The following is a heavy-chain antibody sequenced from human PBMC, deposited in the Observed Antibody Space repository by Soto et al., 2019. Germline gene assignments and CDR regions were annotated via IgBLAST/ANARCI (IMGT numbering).Heavy chain of an antibody. Sequence: ASVKVSCKASGYTFTGYYMHWVRQAPGQGLEWMGWINPNSGGTNYAQKFQGWVTMTRDTSISTAYMELSRLRSDDTAVYYCARDPGYCSSTSCYDVPHIAYYMDVWGKGTTVTVSS. CDR1: GYTFTGYY. J-gene: IGHJ6*03. V-gene: IGHV1-2*04. CDR2: INPNSGGT. D-gene: IGHD2-2*01. CDR3: ARDPGYCSSTSCYDVPHIAYYMDV.